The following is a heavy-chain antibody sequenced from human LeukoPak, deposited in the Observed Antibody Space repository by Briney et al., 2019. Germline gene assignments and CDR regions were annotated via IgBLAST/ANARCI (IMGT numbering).Heavy chain of an antibody. CDR2: ITSSSSYI. Sequence: PGGSLRLSRAASGFTFSTYTMNWVRQAPGKGLEWVSSITSSSSYIYYADSVKGRFTISRDNAKNSLYLQMNSLRAEDTAVYYCARHVVAVGFDYWGQGTLVTVSS. V-gene: IGHV3-21*01. J-gene: IGHJ4*02. CDR1: GFTFSTYT. D-gene: IGHD3-22*01. CDR3: ARHVVAVGFDY.